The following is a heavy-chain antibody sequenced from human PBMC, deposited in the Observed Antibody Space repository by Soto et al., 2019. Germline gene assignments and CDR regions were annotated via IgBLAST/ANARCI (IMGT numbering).Heavy chain of an antibody. CDR3: ARGAFFWSGYYMAWYFDY. CDR1: GGSFSGYY. J-gene: IGHJ4*02. V-gene: IGHV4-34*01. CDR2: INHSGST. D-gene: IGHD3-3*01. Sequence: SETLSLTCAVYGGSFSGYYWSWIRQPPGKGLEWIGEINHSGSTNYNPSLKSRVTISVDTSKNQFSLKLSSVTAADTAVYYCARGAFFWSGYYMAWYFDYWGQGTLVNVSS.